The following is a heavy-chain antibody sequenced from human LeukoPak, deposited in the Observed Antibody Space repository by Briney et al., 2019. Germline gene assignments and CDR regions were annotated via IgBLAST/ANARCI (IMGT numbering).Heavy chain of an antibody. CDR2: MNPNSGNT. V-gene: IGHV1-8*03. Sequence: ASVKVSCKASGYTFTSYDINWVRQAPGQGLEWMGWMNPNSGNTGYAQKFQGRATINRNTSTSTAYMELSSLRSEDTAVYYCARVGGNDFWSGYYVFVVDYYYMDVWGKGTTVTVSS. CDR1: GYTFTSYD. J-gene: IGHJ6*03. D-gene: IGHD3-3*01. CDR3: ARVGGNDFWSGYYVFVVDYYYMDV.